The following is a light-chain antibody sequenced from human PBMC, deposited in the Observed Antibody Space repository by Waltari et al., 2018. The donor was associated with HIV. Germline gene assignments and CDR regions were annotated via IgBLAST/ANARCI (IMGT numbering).Light chain of an antibody. CDR3: NSRDSHTNHHF. V-gene: IGLV3-19*01. CDR2: GEK. J-gene: IGLJ1*01. CDR1: TRTDVS. Sequence: ELTQDPDVSVALGQTVRITCPGDTRTDVSPNWYQQKSGQAPVLVSFGEKSRPSGIPDRFSASSSGNTAFLTISGAQAEDEADYYCNSRDSHTNHHFFGPGTKVTV.